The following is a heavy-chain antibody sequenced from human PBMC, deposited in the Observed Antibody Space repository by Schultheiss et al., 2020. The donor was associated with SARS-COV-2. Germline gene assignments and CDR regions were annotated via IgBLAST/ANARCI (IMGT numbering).Heavy chain of an antibody. CDR2: IYYSGST. D-gene: IGHD4-17*01. Sequence: GSLRLSCAVSGYSISSGYYWCWIRQPPGKGLEWIGYIYYSGSTNYNPSLKSRVTISVDTSKNQFSLKLSSVTAADTAVYYCARDGYGDYDYYYYGMDVWGQGTTVTVSS. V-gene: IGHV4-61*01. J-gene: IGHJ6*02. CDR1: GYSISSGYY. CDR3: ARDGYGDYDYYYYGMDV.